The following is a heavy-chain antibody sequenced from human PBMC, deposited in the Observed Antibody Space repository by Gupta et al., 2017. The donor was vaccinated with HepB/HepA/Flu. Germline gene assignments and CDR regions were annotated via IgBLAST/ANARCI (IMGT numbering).Heavy chain of an antibody. CDR1: GFTFDDYA. CDR2: ISWNSGSI. J-gene: IGHJ6*02. CDR3: AKDCDGYNLPSYGMDV. Sequence: EVQLVASGGGLVQPGRSLRLSCAASGFTFDDYAMHWVRQAPRKGLEWVSGISWNSGSIGYADSVKGRFTISRDNAKNSLYLQMNSLRAEDTALYYCAKDCDGYNLPSYGMDVWGQGTTVTVSS. V-gene: IGHV3-9*01. D-gene: IGHD5-24*01.